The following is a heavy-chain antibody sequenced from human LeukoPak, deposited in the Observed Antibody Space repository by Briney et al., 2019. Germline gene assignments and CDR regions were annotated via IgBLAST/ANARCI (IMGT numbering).Heavy chain of an antibody. V-gene: IGHV4-39*01. D-gene: IGHD1-1*01. CDR1: GGSISSSSYY. Sequence: PSETLSLTCTVSGGSISSSSYYWGWIRQPPGKGLEWIGSIYYSGVTYYSPSLKSRVTISVDTSKNQFSLKLSSVTAVDTAVYYCARGGRDWNHRAPFDYWGQGTLVTVSS. CDR2: IYYSGVT. CDR3: ARGGRDWNHRAPFDY. J-gene: IGHJ4*02.